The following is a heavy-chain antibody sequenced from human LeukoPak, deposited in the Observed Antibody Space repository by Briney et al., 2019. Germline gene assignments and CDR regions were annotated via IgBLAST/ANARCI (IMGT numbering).Heavy chain of an antibody. D-gene: IGHD2-2*01. CDR3: ARRAPFSNWFDP. Sequence: SETLSLTCTVSGASITNDDYYCSWIRQHPAKGLEWIRYIYFSGSTYYNPTLKSRASVSVDTSKSQFSLRLTSVTAADTAVYYCARRAPFSNWFDPWGQGTLVIVSS. CDR2: IYFSGST. V-gene: IGHV4-31*03. CDR1: GASITNDDYY. J-gene: IGHJ5*02.